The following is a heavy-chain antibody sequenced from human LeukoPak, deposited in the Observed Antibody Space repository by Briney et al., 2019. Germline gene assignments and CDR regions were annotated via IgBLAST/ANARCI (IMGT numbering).Heavy chain of an antibody. CDR3: AKSGPYGSGSYHDY. CDR1: GFTFSSYG. CDR2: ISYDGSNK. D-gene: IGHD3-10*01. Sequence: PGGSLRRSCAASGFTFSSYGMHWVRQAPGKGLEWVAVISYDGSNKYYADSVKGRFTISRDNSKNTLYLQMNSLRAEDTAVYYCAKSGPYGSGSYHDYWGQGTLVTVSS. J-gene: IGHJ4*02. V-gene: IGHV3-30*18.